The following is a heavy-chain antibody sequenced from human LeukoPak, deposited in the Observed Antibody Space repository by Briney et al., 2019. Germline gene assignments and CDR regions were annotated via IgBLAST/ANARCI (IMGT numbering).Heavy chain of an antibody. V-gene: IGHV4-59*08. D-gene: IGHD3-22*01. CDR1: GGSISSYY. CDR2: IYYSGST. CDR3: ATLGDSSGYHNYFES. J-gene: IGHJ4*02. Sequence: SETLSLTCTVSGGSISSYYWNWIRQPPGKGLEWIGYIYYSGSTNYNPSLKSRVTISVDTSKNQFSLKLSPVTAADTAVYYCATLGDSSGYHNYFESWGQGTLVTVSS.